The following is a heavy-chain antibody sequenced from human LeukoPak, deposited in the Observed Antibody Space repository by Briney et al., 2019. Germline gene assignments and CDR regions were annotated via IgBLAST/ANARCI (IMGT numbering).Heavy chain of an antibody. CDR3: ARAVTDIVVAAATRYFDL. Sequence: SVKVSCKASGGTFSSYAISWVRQAPGHGLEWMGRIIPILGIANYAQKFQGRVTITADKSTSTAYMELSSLRSEDTAVYYCARAVTDIVVAAATRYFDLWGRGTLVTVSS. CDR2: IIPILGIA. J-gene: IGHJ2*01. D-gene: IGHD2-2*01. CDR1: GGTFSSYA. V-gene: IGHV1-69*04.